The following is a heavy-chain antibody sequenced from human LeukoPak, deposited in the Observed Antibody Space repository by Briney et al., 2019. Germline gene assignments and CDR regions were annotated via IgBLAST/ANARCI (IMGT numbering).Heavy chain of an antibody. V-gene: IGHV3-23*01. CDR3: AKDVRVGGGGMDV. J-gene: IGHJ6*02. Sequence: SPFSSSGDNAYYADSVRGRFTISRDKSKNTVSLQRNSLRGEDTAVYYCAKDVRVGGGGMDVWGQGTPVTVSS. CDR2: FSSSGDNA. D-gene: IGHD1-26*01.